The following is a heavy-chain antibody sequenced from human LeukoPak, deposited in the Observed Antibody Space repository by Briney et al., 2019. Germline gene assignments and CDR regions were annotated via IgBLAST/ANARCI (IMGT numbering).Heavy chain of an antibody. CDR3: AKGPPPRFFDRFLGFPGRDV. J-gene: IGHJ6*02. D-gene: IGHD3-9*01. V-gene: IGHV3-23*01. Sequence: GGSLRLSCAASGFTFSSYAMSWVRQAPGKGLEWVSAISGSGGSTYYADSVKGRFTISRDNSKNTLYLQMNSLRAEDTAVYYCAKGPPPRFFDRFLGFPGRDVRGQGTTVTVPS. CDR2: ISGSGGST. CDR1: GFTFSSYA.